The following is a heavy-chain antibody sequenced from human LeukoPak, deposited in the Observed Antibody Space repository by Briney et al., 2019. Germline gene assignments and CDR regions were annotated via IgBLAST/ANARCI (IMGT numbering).Heavy chain of an antibody. D-gene: IGHD1-26*01. CDR3: ARLPRSGSSPYDY. CDR1: GFTFSDHY. V-gene: IGHV3-72*01. CDR2: TRNKANSYTT. Sequence: GSLRLSCAASGFTFSDHYMDWVRQAPGKGLEWVGRTRNKANSYTTEYAASVKGRFTISRDDSKNSLYLQMNSLKTEDTAVYYCARLPRSGSSPYDYWGQGTLVTVSS. J-gene: IGHJ4*02.